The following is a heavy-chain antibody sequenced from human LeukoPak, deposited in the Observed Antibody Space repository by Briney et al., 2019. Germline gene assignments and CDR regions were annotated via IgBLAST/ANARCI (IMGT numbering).Heavy chain of an antibody. V-gene: IGHV3-21*01. CDR3: ARALGDYVWGSYRTAEYFQH. J-gene: IGHJ1*01. D-gene: IGHD3-16*02. Sequence: GGSLRLSCAASGFTFSSYSMNWVRQAPGKGLEWVSSISSSSSYIYYADSVKGRFTISRDNAENSLYLQMNSLRAEDTAVYYCARALGDYVWGSYRTAEYFQHWGQGTLVTVSS. CDR1: GFTFSSYS. CDR2: ISSSSSYI.